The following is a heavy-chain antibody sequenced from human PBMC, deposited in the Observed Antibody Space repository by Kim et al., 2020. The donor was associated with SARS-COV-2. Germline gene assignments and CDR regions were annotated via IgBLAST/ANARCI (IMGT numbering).Heavy chain of an antibody. D-gene: IGHD3-10*01. Sequence: ASVKVSCKASGYTFTGYYMHWVRQAPGQGLEWMGRINPNSGGTNYAQKFQGRVTMTRDTSISTAYMELSRLRSDDTAVYYCARDKLFSLGGQYNWFDPWGQGTLVTVSS. J-gene: IGHJ5*02. CDR1: GYTFTGYY. CDR2: INPNSGGT. V-gene: IGHV1-2*06. CDR3: ARDKLFSLGGQYNWFDP.